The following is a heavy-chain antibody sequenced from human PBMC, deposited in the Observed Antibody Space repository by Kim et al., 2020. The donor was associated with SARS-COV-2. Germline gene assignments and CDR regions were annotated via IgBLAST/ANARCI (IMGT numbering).Heavy chain of an antibody. CDR2: IDPTDSYT. J-gene: IGHJ6*02. CDR1: GYTYTNFW. V-gene: IGHV5-10-1*01. D-gene: IGHD3-10*01. CDR3: ARLCGSGRQYAPCYYHDMDV. Sequence: GESLKISCKGSGYTYTNFWINWVRQMPGKGLEWMGRIDPTDSYTNYNPSLQGRVTISVDKSITTAYLELSSLKASDTAIYYCARLCGSGRQYAPCYYHDMDVWGQGTTVSVSS.